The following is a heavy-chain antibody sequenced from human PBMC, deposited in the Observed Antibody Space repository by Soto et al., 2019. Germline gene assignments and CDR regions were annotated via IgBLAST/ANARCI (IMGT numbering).Heavy chain of an antibody. J-gene: IGHJ6*03. CDR1: GGSFSGYY. V-gene: IGHV4-34*01. CDR2: INHSGST. Sequence: SETLSLTCAVYGGSFSGYYWSWIRQPPGKGLEWIGEINHSGSTNYNPSLKSRVTISVDTSKNQFSLKLSSVTAADTAVYYCARAPRGDFWSGYSGPYYYYMDVWGKGTTVTVSS. CDR3: ARAPRGDFWSGYSGPYYYYMDV. D-gene: IGHD3-3*01.